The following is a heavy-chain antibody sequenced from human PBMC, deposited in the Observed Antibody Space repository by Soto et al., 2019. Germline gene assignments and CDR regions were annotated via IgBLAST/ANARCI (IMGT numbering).Heavy chain of an antibody. J-gene: IGHJ4*02. V-gene: IGHV3-48*03. CDR2: ISSSGSTI. CDR1: GFPFSIYE. D-gene: IGHD6-6*01. Sequence: HPGGSLRLACAASGFPFSIYEMNWVRQAPGKGLEWVSYISSSGSTIYYADSVKGRFTISRDNAKNSLYLQMNSLRAEDTAVYYCARASYYSSYDYWGQGTLVTVSS. CDR3: ARASYYSSYDY.